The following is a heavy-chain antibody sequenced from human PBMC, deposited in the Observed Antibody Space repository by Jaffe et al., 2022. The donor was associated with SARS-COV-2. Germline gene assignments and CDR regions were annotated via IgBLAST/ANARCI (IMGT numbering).Heavy chain of an antibody. CDR1: GYTFTSYA. J-gene: IGHJ4*02. CDR2: INAGNGNT. D-gene: IGHD6-19*01. V-gene: IGHV1-3*01. CDR3: ARYSSGWYERYFDY. Sequence: QVQLVQSGAEVKKPGASVKVSCKASGYTFTSYAMHWVRQAPGQRLEWMGWINAGNGNTKYSQKFQGRVTITRDTSASTAYMELSSLRSEDTAVYYCARYSSGWYERYFDYWGQGTLVTVSS.